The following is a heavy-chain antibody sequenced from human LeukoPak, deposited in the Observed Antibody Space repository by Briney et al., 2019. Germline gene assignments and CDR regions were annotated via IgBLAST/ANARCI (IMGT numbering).Heavy chain of an antibody. V-gene: IGHV1-18*01. Sequence: ASVKVSCKASGYTFANYGISWVRQAPGQGLEWMGWISAYNGNTNYAQNLQDRVTMTTDTSTSTAYMELGSLRSDDTAVYFCARDAATISDTFDIWGQGTMVTVSS. D-gene: IGHD1-26*01. CDR3: ARDAATISDTFDI. J-gene: IGHJ3*02. CDR2: ISAYNGNT. CDR1: GYTFANYG.